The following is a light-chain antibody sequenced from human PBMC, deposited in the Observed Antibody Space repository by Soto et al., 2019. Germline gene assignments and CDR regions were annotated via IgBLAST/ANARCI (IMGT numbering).Light chain of an antibody. J-gene: IGKJ4*01. Sequence: DIPMTQSPSSLSASVGDRVTITCRASQGISSYLNWYQQKPGKAPKLLIYASSSLQRGVPSSFSGSGSGTDFTLTISNLQPEDFATYYCQQSYSTPLTFGGGTKVEIK. CDR2: ASS. CDR3: QQSYSTPLT. CDR1: QGISSY. V-gene: IGKV1-39*01.